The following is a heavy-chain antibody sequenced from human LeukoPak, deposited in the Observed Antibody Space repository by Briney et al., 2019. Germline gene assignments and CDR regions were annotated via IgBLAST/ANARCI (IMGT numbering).Heavy chain of an antibody. V-gene: IGHV4-38-2*02. Sequence: SETLSLTCSISGYSISSGYFWGWIRQPPGKGLEWIGNIHHDGITYYNPSLKSRVTISLDPSKNQFSLKLTSVAAADTAVYYCARAYSSSWYFNWFDPWGQGTLVTVSS. CDR2: IHHDGIT. J-gene: IGHJ5*02. CDR3: ARAYSSSWYFNWFDP. D-gene: IGHD6-13*01. CDR1: GYSISSGYF.